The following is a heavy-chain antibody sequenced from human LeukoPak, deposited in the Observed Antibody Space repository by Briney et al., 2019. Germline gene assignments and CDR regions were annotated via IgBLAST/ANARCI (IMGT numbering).Heavy chain of an antibody. J-gene: IGHJ4*02. Sequence: SVKVSCQASGGTFRSYAISWVRQAPGQGLEWMGRIIPIFGTANYTQKFQGRVTITTDESTSTAYMELSSLRSEDTAVYYCARSHTYYYDSESTFDYWGQGTLVTVSS. V-gene: IGHV1-69*05. CDR3: ARSHTYYYDSESTFDY. CDR1: GGTFRSYA. D-gene: IGHD3-22*01. CDR2: IIPIFGTA.